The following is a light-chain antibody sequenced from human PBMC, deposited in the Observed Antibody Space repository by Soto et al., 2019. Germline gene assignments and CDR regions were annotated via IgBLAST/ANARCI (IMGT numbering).Light chain of an antibody. CDR3: QQRNTWPLT. Sequence: EIVLTQSPATLSLSPGERATLSCRASQSVSSYLAWYQQKPGQAPRLLIYDASNRATGIPARFSGSGSGTDFTLNISSLEPEDFAVYYCQQRNTWPLTFGGGTKVEIK. J-gene: IGKJ4*01. CDR2: DAS. V-gene: IGKV3-11*01. CDR1: QSVSSY.